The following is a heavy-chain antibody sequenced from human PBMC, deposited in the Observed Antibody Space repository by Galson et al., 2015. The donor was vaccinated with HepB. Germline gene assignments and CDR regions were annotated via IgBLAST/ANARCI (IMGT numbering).Heavy chain of an antibody. CDR3: ARRLKRSNYYYYGMDV. Sequence: LSLTCTVSGGSISSYYWSWIRQPPGKGLEWIGYIYYSGSTNYNPSLKSRVTISVDTSKNQFPLKLSSVTAADTAVYYCARRLKRSNYYYYGMDVWGQGTTVTVSS. J-gene: IGHJ6*02. CDR2: IYYSGST. CDR1: GGSISSYY. V-gene: IGHV4-59*08.